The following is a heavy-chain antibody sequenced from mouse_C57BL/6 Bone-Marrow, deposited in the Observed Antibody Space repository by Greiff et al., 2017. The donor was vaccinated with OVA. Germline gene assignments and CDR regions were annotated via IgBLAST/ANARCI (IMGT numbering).Heavy chain of an antibody. CDR3: ARHETYSNYFDY. V-gene: IGHV5-12*01. J-gene: IGHJ2*01. Sequence: EVKLVESGGGLVQPGGSLKLSCAASGFTFSDYYMYWVRQTPEKRLEWVAYISNGGGSTYYPDTVKGRFTISRDNAKNTLYLQMSRLKSEDTAMYYCARHETYSNYFDYWGQGTTLTVSS. CDR2: ISNGGGST. CDR1: GFTFSDYY. D-gene: IGHD2-5*01.